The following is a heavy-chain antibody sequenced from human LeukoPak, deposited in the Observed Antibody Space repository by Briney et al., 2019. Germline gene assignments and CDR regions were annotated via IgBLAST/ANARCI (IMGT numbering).Heavy chain of an antibody. V-gene: IGHV3-30-3*01. CDR3: ASESLGFDY. CDR1: GFTFSSYA. Sequence: GGSLRLSCAASGFTFSSYAMHWDRQAPGKGLEWVAVISYDGSNKYYADSVKGRFTISRDNSKNTLYLQMNSLRAEDTAVYYCASESLGFDYWGQGTLATVSS. J-gene: IGHJ4*02. CDR2: ISYDGSNK.